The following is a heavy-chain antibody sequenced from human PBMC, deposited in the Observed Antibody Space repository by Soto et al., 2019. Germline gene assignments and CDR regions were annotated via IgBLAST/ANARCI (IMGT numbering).Heavy chain of an antibody. V-gene: IGHV3-33*01. CDR1: GFTFSSYG. CDR3: ARDFCSSTSCRYYYYYYMDV. CDR2: IWYDGSNK. J-gene: IGHJ6*03. Sequence: GGSLRLSCAASGFTFSSYGMHWVRQAPGKGLEWVAVIWYDGSNKYYADSVKGRFTISRDNSKNTLYLQMNSLRAEDTAVYYCARDFCSSTSCRYYYYYYMDVWGKGTTVTVS. D-gene: IGHD2-2*01.